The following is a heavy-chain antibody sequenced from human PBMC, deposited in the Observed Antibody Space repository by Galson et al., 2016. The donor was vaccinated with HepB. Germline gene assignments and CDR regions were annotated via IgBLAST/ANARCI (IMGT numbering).Heavy chain of an antibody. CDR3: ARDRGYRALDL. CDR2: IDDSGDHI. D-gene: IGHD3-10*01. V-gene: IGHV3-23*01. Sequence: SLRLSCAVAGLMYTRYAMSWVRQAPGKGLEWVSIIDDSGDHIYYAESVKGRFTISRDKATNTLYLQMNSLRAEDTALYYCARDRGYRALDLWGQGTTVTVSS. J-gene: IGHJ3*01. CDR1: GLMYTRYA.